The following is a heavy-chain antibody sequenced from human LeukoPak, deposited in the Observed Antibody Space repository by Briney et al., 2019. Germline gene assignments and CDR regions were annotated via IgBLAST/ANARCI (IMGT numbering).Heavy chain of an antibody. Sequence: GSLRLSCAASGFTFDDYGMSWVRQAPGKGLEWVSGINWNGGSTGYADSVKGRFTISRDNAKNSLYLQMNSLRAEDTALYYCARGQDYGDYDPFDYWGQGTLVTVSS. CDR1: GFTFDDYG. CDR2: INWNGGST. CDR3: ARGQDYGDYDPFDY. V-gene: IGHV3-20*04. D-gene: IGHD4-17*01. J-gene: IGHJ4*02.